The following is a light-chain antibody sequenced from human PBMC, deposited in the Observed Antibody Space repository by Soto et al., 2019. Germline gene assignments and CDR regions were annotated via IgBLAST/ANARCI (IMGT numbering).Light chain of an antibody. J-gene: IGKJ4*01. Sequence: SVLPQSPATLSLSPGERATLSCRASQSVSSYLAWYQQKPGQAPRLLIYDASNRATGIPARFSGSGSGTDFTLTISSLEPEDFAVYYCQQRSNWPLTFGGGTKVDI. CDR1: QSVSSY. CDR2: DAS. V-gene: IGKV3-11*01. CDR3: QQRSNWPLT.